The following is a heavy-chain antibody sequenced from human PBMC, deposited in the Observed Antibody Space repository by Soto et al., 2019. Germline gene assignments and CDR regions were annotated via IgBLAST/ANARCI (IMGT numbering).Heavy chain of an antibody. CDR3: ARADYYDSSGFYYDC. V-gene: IGHV1-46*01. J-gene: IGHJ4*02. D-gene: IGHD3-22*01. Sequence: QVQLVQSGAEVKKPGASVKVSCKASGYIFTNHYIHWVRQAPGQGLEWMGIINPSGGSTNYLQKFTGRITITRDTSTSTVYMGLSRLRSEDTAVYFCARADYYDSSGFYYDCWGQGSLVTVSS. CDR1: GYIFTNHY. CDR2: INPSGGST.